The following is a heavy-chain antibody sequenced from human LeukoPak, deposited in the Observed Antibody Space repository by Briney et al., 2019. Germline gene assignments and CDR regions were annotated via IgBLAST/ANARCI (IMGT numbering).Heavy chain of an antibody. CDR1: GYSFTSYW. V-gene: IGHV5-51*01. D-gene: IGHD3-10*01. J-gene: IGHJ4*02. Sequence: GESLKISCKGSGYSFTSYWIGWVRQMPGKGLEWMGIIYPGDSDTRYSPSFQGQVTISADKSISTAYLQWSSLKASDTAMYYCARHYYGSGSYDYYFDYWGQGTLVTVSS. CDR3: ARHYYGSGSYDYYFDY. CDR2: IYPGDSDT.